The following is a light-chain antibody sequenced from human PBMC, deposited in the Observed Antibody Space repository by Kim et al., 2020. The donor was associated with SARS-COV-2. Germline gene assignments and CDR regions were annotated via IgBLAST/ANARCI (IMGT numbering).Light chain of an antibody. Sequence: SVGDRVTITCRASQNISNWLAQYPQKPGKAPKLMSYDASNLESGVPSRFSGSGPETEFTLTISSLQPDDFATSHCQQYNTYSPGTFGQGTQVDIK. CDR2: DAS. CDR3: QQYNTYSPGT. J-gene: IGKJ1*01. CDR1: QNISNW. V-gene: IGKV1-5*01.